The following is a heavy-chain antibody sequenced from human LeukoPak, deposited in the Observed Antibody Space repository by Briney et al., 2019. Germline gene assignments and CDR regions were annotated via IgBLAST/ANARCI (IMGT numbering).Heavy chain of an antibody. D-gene: IGHD6-19*01. CDR3: VKNDGWFHLAQ. CDR1: GFYFRDYW. J-gene: IGHJ4*02. CDR2: IKTDGSET. V-gene: IGHV3-7*03. Sequence: PGGSLRLSCAASGFYFRDYWMDWVRQAPGKGLEWVGHIKTDGSETYYLDSLKGRISISRDNTNNALYLQMNSLRVEDTAVYYCVKNDGWFHLAQWGQGTLVTVSS.